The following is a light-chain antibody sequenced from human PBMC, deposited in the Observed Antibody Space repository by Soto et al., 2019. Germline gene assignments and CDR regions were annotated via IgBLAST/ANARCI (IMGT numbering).Light chain of an antibody. CDR1: QSVSSN. J-gene: IGKJ2*03. V-gene: IGKV3-11*01. CDR3: QHRGNWPPFS. CDR2: DAS. Sequence: EMVLTQSPATLSLSPGERATLSCMASQSVSSNLAWYQQKPGQAPRLLIYDASNRATDIPARFSGSGSGTDFSLTISSLAAEDFAFYYCQHRGNWPPFSFGQGTKLEIK.